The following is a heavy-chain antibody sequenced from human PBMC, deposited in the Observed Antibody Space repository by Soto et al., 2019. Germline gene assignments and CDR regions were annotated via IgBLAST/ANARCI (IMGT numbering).Heavy chain of an antibody. CDR1: GRSLSSYY. CDR3: ARLGGHCSSTSCHGYYGMDV. D-gene: IGHD2-2*01. CDR2: IFYSGST. J-gene: IGHJ6*02. Sequence: PSETLSLTCTLSGRSLSSYYWSWIRQPPGKGLEWIGYIFYSGSTHYSPSLESRVTISVDTSKNQFSLKVYSVTAADTAVYYCARLGGHCSSTSCHGYYGMDVWGQGTTVTVSS. V-gene: IGHV4-59*08.